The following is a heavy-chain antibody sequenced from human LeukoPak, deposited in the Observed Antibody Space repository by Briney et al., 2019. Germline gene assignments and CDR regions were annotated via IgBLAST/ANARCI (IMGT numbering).Heavy chain of an antibody. CDR1: GGSISSYY. J-gene: IGHJ4*02. Sequence: SETLSLTCTVSGGSISSYYWSWIRQPAGKGLEWIGRIYTSGSTNYNPSLKSRVTISVDTSKNQFSLKLSSVTAADTAVYYCARVKTDYGDYVVDYWGQGTLVTVSS. V-gene: IGHV4-4*07. CDR2: IYTSGST. D-gene: IGHD4-17*01. CDR3: ARVKTDYGDYVVDY.